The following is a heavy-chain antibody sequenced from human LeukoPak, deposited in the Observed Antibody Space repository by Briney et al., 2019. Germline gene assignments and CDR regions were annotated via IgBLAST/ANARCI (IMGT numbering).Heavy chain of an antibody. J-gene: IGHJ4*02. D-gene: IGHD2-2*01. V-gene: IGHV4-4*07. Sequence: SETLSLTCTVSGASISSYYWSWIRQPAGKGLEWIGRIHTSGGTRYNPSLKSRITMSVDASKNQFSLKLGSVTAADTAVYYCARDLALGYCPSSSCSSPLFDYWGQGTLVTVSS. CDR3: ARDLALGYCPSSSCSSPLFDY. CDR1: GASISSYY. CDR2: IHTSGGT.